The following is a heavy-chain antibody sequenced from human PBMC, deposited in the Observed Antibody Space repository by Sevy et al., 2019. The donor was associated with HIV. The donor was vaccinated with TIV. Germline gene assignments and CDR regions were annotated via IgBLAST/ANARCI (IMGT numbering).Heavy chain of an antibody. V-gene: IGHV4-59*11. CDR3: GRDNWGSIDY. D-gene: IGHD7-27*01. CDR1: RGSLNSHA. J-gene: IGHJ4*02. Sequence: SETLSLTCTVSRGSLNSHARSWIRQPPGKGLEWIGYAYSNGVTNYNPSLKSRLTILVGTSERQFSLQLSSVTPADTAVYYCGRDNWGSIDYWGQGVLVTVSS. CDR2: AYSNGVT.